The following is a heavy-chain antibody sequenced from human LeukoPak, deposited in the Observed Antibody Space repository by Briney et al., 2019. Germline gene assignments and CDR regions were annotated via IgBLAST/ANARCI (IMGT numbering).Heavy chain of an antibody. Sequence: GGSLRLSCAASGFTFSSNAMCWVRQAPEKGLEWVSLISGTGGTTYYADSVKGRLTISRVNSKNTLYLQMNSLRVEDTAVYYCARSSYSSSSSVWGQGTMVTVSS. D-gene: IGHD6-6*01. CDR1: GFTFSSNA. CDR2: ISGTGGTT. J-gene: IGHJ3*01. V-gene: IGHV3-23*01. CDR3: ARSSYSSSSSV.